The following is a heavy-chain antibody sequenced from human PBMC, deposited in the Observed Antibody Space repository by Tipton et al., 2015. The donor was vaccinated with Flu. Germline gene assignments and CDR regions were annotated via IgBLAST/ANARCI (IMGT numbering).Heavy chain of an antibody. Sequence: SLRLSCAASGFTFSRYAMSWVRQAPGKGLEWVASLSGGGGTTFFADSAKGRFTISRDFSKNTLYLQMNSLRADDTAVYYCAKVIPELVAGLDQWGQGTLVTVSS. CDR2: LSGGGGTT. D-gene: IGHD6-19*01. CDR1: GFTFSRYA. V-gene: IGHV3-23*01. J-gene: IGHJ4*02. CDR3: AKVIPELVAGLDQ.